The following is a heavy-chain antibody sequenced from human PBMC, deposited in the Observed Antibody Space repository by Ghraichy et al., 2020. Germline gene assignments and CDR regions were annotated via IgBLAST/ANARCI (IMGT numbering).Heavy chain of an antibody. Sequence: SQTLSLTCTVSGGSISSYYWSWIRQPAGKGLEWIGRIYTSGSTNYNPSLKSRVTMSVDTSKNQFSLKLSSVTAADTAVYYCARDLVLRRWLQWGALQPWGQGTLVTVSS. CDR1: GGSISSYY. D-gene: IGHD5-24*01. CDR2: IYTSGST. J-gene: IGHJ5*02. CDR3: ARDLVLRRWLQWGALQP. V-gene: IGHV4-4*07.